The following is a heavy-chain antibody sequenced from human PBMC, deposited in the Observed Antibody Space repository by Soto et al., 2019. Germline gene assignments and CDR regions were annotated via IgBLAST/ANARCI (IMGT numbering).Heavy chain of an antibody. CDR2: INPFDGSR. CDR3: SRVDPGETSPFDH. Sequence: ASVKVSCKASGYIFTSYYLHWVRQAPGQGLEWMGWINPFDGSRMFAQSFQGRVTFTRDTSTSTVYMELSGLRSDDTAVYYCSRVDPGETSPFDHWGQGVLVTVSS. D-gene: IGHD3-10*01. CDR1: GYIFTSYY. J-gene: IGHJ4*02. V-gene: IGHV1-46*03.